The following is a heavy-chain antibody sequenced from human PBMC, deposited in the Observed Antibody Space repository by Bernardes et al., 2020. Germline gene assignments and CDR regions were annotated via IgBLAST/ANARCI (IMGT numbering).Heavy chain of an antibody. D-gene: IGHD2-2*01. J-gene: IGHJ5*02. CDR3: ARVPADYNWFDP. CDR1: GYTFTSYG. Sequence: ASVKVSCKASGYTFTSYGISWVRQAPGQGLEWMGWTSAYNGNTNYAQKLQGRVTMTTDTSTSTAYMELRSLRSDDTAVYYCARVPADYNWFDPWGQGTLVTVSS. V-gene: IGHV1-18*01. CDR2: TSAYNGNT.